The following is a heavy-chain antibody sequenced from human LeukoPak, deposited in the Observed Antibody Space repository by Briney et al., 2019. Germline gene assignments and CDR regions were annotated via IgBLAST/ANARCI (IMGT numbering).Heavy chain of an antibody. D-gene: IGHD3-10*01. CDR2: INPNSGGT. Sequence: GASVKVSCKASGYTFTGYYMHWVRQAPGQGLEWMGWINPNSGGTNYAQKFQGRVTMTRDTSISTAYMELSRLRSDDTAVYYCARGKDLWFGPYYFDYWGQGTLVTVSS. J-gene: IGHJ4*02. V-gene: IGHV1-2*02. CDR3: ARGKDLWFGPYYFDY. CDR1: GYTFTGYY.